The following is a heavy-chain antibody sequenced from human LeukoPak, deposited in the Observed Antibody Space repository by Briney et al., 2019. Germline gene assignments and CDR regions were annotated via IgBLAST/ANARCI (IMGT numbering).Heavy chain of an antibody. CDR2: INHSGST. J-gene: IGHJ1*01. V-gene: IGHV4-34*01. D-gene: IGHD3-16*01. CDR3: ARGLTFEYFQH. CDR1: GGSFSGYY. Sequence: SETLSLTCAVYGGSFSGYYWNWIRQPPGKGLEWIGEINHSGSTNYNPSLKSRVTISVDTSKNQFSLKLSSVTAADTAVYYCARGLTFEYFQHWGQGTLVTVSS.